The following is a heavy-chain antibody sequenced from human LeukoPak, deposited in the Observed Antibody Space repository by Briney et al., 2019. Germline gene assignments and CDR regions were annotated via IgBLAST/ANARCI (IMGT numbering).Heavy chain of an antibody. Sequence: PGGSLRLSCAASGFTFSSYSMNWVRQAPGKGLEWASSISSGSSYIYYADSVKGRFTISRDNAKNSLYLQMNSLRAEDTAVYYCARDFSSSYYFDYWGQGTLVTVSS. CDR3: ARDFSSSYYFDY. CDR2: ISSGSSYI. V-gene: IGHV3-21*01. D-gene: IGHD6-6*01. J-gene: IGHJ4*02. CDR1: GFTFSSYS.